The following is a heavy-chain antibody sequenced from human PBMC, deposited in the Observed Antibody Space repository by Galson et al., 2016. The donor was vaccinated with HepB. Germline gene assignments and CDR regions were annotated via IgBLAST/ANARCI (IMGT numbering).Heavy chain of an antibody. V-gene: IGHV3-9*01. CDR3: AKDSGSYYYDSSGHRRNAFDI. CDR2: ISWNSGSI. D-gene: IGHD3-22*01. J-gene: IGHJ3*02. Sequence: SLRLSCVASGFTLDHYAMHWVRQAPGKGLEWVSGISWNSGSIGYADSVKGRFTISRDNAKNSLYLQMNSLRAEDTALYYCAKDSGSYYYDSSGHRRNAFDIWGQGTMVTVSS. CDR1: GFTLDHYA.